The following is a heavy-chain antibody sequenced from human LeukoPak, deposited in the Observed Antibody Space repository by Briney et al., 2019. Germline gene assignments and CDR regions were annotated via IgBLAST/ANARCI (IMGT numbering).Heavy chain of an antibody. CDR2: IYTSGST. D-gene: IGHD6-19*01. CDR1: GGSISSGGYY. V-gene: IGHV4-61*02. J-gene: IGHJ4*02. CDR3: AREDSSGWPNRYYFDY. Sequence: PSETLSLTCTVSGGSISSGGYYWSWIRQPAGKGLEWIGRIYTSGSTNYNPSLKSRVTISVDTSKNQFSLKLSSVTAADTAVYYCAREDSSGWPNRYYFDYWGQGTLVTVSS.